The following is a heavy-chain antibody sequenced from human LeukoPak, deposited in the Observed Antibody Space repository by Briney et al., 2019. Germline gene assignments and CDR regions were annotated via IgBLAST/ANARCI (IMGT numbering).Heavy chain of an antibody. V-gene: IGHV1-69*13. Sequence: GASVKVSCKSSGGTFSSYAISWVRQAPGQGLEWMGGIIPIFGTANYAQKFQGRVTITADESTSTAYMELSSLRSEDTAVYYCAAPSNYYDFWSGYYLGWFDPWGQGTLVTVSS. CDR1: GGTFSSYA. J-gene: IGHJ5*02. D-gene: IGHD3-3*01. CDR2: IIPIFGTA. CDR3: AAPSNYYDFWSGYYLGWFDP.